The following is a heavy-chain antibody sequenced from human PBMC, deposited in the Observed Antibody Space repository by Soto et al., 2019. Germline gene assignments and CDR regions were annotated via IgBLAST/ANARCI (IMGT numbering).Heavy chain of an antibody. V-gene: IGHV1-69*13. CDR2: IVPIYRTA. CDR1: GGTFSSYR. CDR3: VRDSGAKLSSS. Sequence: SVKVSCKASGGTFSSYRINWVRQAPGQGLEWVRGIVPIYRTADYAQKFQGRVTVTADESARTSYMELRSLKSQDTAVYYCVRDSGAKLSSSWGQGTLVTVSS. D-gene: IGHD6-13*01. J-gene: IGHJ4*02.